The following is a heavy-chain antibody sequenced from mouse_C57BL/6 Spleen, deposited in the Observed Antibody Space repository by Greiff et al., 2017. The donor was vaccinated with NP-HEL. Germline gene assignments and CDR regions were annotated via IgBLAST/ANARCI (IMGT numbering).Heavy chain of an antibody. Sequence: QVQLQQSGAELARPGASVKLSCKASGYTFTSYGISWVKQRTGQGLEWIGEIYPRSGNTYYNEKFKGKATLTADKSSSTAYMELRSLTSEDSAVYFCAQEGTTVVLHWYFDVWGTGTTVTVSS. J-gene: IGHJ1*03. D-gene: IGHD1-1*01. CDR1: GYTFTSYG. CDR3: AQEGTTVVLHWYFDV. V-gene: IGHV1-81*01. CDR2: IYPRSGNT.